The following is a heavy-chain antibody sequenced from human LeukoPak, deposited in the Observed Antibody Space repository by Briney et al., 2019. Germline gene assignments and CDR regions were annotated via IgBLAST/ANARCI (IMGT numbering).Heavy chain of an antibody. V-gene: IGHV1-2*06. Sequence: ASVKVSCKASGYTFTDYYMHWVRQAPGQGLEWMGRINPNSGGTNSAQKFQGRVTMTRDTSISTAYMELRSLRSDDTAVYYCTRSYGDYGNYYYYMDDWGKGTTVTLSS. D-gene: IGHD4-17*01. CDR3: TRSYGDYGNYYYYMDD. J-gene: IGHJ6*03. CDR2: INPNSGGT. CDR1: GYTFTDYY.